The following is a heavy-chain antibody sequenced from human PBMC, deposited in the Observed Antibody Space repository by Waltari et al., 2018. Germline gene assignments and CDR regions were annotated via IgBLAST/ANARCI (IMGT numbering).Heavy chain of an antibody. CDR1: GFKFDDFA. Sequence: DVQLVESGGGLVQPGRSLRLTCEASGFKFDDFAMHWVRQAPGKGLGWVAGITWNSGQIGYVDSVMGRFTISRDNAKNSLFLEMKSLTREDTALYYCARDTSWSYVGSFDFWGQGVPVTVSS. J-gene: IGHJ4*02. CDR3: ARDTSWSYVGSFDF. CDR2: ITWNSGQI. V-gene: IGHV3-9*01. D-gene: IGHD3-10*01.